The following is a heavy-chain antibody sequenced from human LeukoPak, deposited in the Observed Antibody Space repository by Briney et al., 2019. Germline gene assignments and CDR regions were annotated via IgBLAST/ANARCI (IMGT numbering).Heavy chain of an antibody. Sequence: PSETLSLTCSVSGGSISSSNYYWGWIRQPPGKGLEWIGSIYYSGSTYYNPSLKSRVTISVDTSKNQFSLKLSSVTAADTAVFYCARRVWATSISRDAFDIWGQGTMVTVSS. CDR1: GGSISSSNYY. CDR2: IYYSGST. D-gene: IGHD1-26*01. CDR3: ARRVWATSISRDAFDI. V-gene: IGHV4-39*07. J-gene: IGHJ3*02.